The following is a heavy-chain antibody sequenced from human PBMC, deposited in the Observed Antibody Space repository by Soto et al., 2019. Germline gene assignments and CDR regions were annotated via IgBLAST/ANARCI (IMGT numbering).Heavy chain of an antibody. CDR1: GFTFSSYA. CDR3: AHVVSQYTPLALFDY. Sequence: EVQLLESGGGLVRPRGSLRLPCAASGFTFSSYAMSWVRQAPGKGLEWVSTISGSGGRTYSTDSVKARFTISRDNSRNTAYLQMNRLRVEDTAVYYCAHVVSQYTPLALFDYWGRGTLVTVSS. CDR2: ISGSGGRT. J-gene: IGHJ4*02. V-gene: IGHV3-23*01. D-gene: IGHD5-18*01.